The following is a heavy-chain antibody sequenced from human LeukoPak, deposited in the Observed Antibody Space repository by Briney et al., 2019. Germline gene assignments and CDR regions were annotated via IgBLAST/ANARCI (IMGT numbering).Heavy chain of an antibody. CDR2: ISWNSGRI. Sequence: GGSPRLSCAASGFTFDDYAIHWVRQAPGKGLEWVSGISWNSGRIGYAVSVMGRFTISRDNAKNSLYLQMNSLRAEDTALYYCAKGLTTGTTRPFDYWGQGALVTVSS. CDR1: GFTFDDYA. CDR3: AKGLTTGTTRPFDY. J-gene: IGHJ4*02. V-gene: IGHV3-9*01. D-gene: IGHD1-1*01.